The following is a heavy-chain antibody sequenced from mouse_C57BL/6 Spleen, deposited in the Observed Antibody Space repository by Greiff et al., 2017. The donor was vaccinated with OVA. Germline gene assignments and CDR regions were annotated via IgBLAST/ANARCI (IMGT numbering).Heavy chain of an antibody. CDR1: GYTFTSYW. D-gene: IGHD2-5*01. V-gene: IGHV1-52*01. CDR2: IDPSDSET. Sequence: QVQLQQPGAELVRPGSSVKLSCKAFGYTFTSYWMHWVKQRPIQGLEWIGNIDPSDSETHYNQKFKDKATLTVDKSSSTAYMQLSSLTSEDSAVYYCATYSNGSWFAYWGQGTLVTVSA. CDR3: ATYSNGSWFAY. J-gene: IGHJ3*01.